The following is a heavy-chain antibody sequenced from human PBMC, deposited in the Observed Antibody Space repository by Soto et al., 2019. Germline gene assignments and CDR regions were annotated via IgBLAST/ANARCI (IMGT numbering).Heavy chain of an antibody. CDR1: GFTFSSYW. CDR3: ARADYGDYVNAFDI. D-gene: IGHD4-17*01. J-gene: IGHJ3*02. Sequence: GGSLRLSCAASGFTFSSYWMSWVRQAPGKGLEWVANIKQDGSEKYYVDSVKGRFTISRDNAKNSLYLQMNSLRAEDTAVYYCARADYGDYVNAFDIWGQGTMVTVSS. V-gene: IGHV3-7*01. CDR2: IKQDGSEK.